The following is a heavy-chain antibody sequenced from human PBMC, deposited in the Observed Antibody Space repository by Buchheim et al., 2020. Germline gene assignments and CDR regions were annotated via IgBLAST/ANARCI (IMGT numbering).Heavy chain of an antibody. CDR3: ARARVSGAPSSSWYRDWFDP. Sequence: QVQLQESGPGLVKPSETLSLTCTVSGGSISSYYWSWIRQRAGKGLEWMGRIYTSGSTNYNPSLKSRVTMSVDTSKNQFPLKLSSVTAADTAVYYCARARVSGAPSSSWYRDWFDPWGQGTL. D-gene: IGHD6-13*01. V-gene: IGHV4-4*07. CDR1: GGSISSYY. CDR2: IYTSGST. J-gene: IGHJ5*02.